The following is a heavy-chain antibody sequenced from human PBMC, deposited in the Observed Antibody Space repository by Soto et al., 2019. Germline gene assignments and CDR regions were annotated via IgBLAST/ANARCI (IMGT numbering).Heavy chain of an antibody. Sequence: QVQLVESGGGVVQPGRSLRLSCAASGFTYSPYTMHWVRQAPGKGLEWVAVISYDGNNKFYADSVKGRFTISRDSTKQTLYLQMNSLRPDDTALYYCARDGVSSTEYTWKSGTDFDYWGQGALFNFSS. CDR2: ISYDGNNK. D-gene: IGHD1-20*01. CDR3: ARDGVSSTEYTWKSGTDFDY. J-gene: IGHJ4*02. V-gene: IGHV3-30-3*01. CDR1: GFTYSPYT.